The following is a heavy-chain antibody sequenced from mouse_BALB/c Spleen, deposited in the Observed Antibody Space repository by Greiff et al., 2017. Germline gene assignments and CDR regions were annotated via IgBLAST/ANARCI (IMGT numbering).Heavy chain of an antibody. CDR1: GFSLTSYG. D-gene: IGHD2-10*01. V-gene: IGHV2-2*02. Sequence: VQRVESGPGLVQPSQSLSITCTVSGFSLTSYGVHWVRQSPGKGLEWLGVIWSGGSTDYNATFISRLSISKDNSKSQVFFKMNSLQANDTAIYYCARNCAAYYGNWFAYWGQGTLVTVSA. CDR3: ARNCAAYYGNWFAY. CDR2: IWSGGST. J-gene: IGHJ3*01.